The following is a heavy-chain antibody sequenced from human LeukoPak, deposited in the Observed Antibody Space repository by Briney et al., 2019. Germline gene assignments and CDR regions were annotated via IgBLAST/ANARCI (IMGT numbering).Heavy chain of an antibody. Sequence: PGGSLRLSCAASGFAFSTYSMTWVRQAPGKGLVCVSRINSDGSTTTYADSVKGRFTISRDNAKNTLYLQMNSLRAEDSALYYCARIRESLGLGAFGIWGQGTMVTVSS. CDR1: GFAFSTYS. D-gene: IGHD7-27*01. CDR2: INSDGSTT. J-gene: IGHJ3*02. CDR3: ARIRESLGLGAFGI. V-gene: IGHV3-74*03.